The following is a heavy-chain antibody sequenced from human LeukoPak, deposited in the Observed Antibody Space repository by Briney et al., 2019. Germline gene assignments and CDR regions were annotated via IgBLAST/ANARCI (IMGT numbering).Heavy chain of an antibody. J-gene: IGHJ4*02. CDR3: ARPIKGY. CDR1: GGSFSGYY. Sequence: SSETLSLTCAVYGGSFSGYYWSWIRQPPGKGLEWIGEINHSGSTNYNPSLKSRVTISVDTSKNQFSLKLSSVTAADTAVYYCARPIKGYWGQGTLVTVSS. CDR2: INHSGST. V-gene: IGHV4-34*01.